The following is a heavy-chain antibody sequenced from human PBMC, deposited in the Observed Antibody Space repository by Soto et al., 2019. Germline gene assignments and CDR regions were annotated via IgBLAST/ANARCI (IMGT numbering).Heavy chain of an antibody. V-gene: IGHV3-11*06. D-gene: IGHD3-16*01. Sequence: QVQLVESGGGLVKPGGSLRLSCAASGFTFSDYYMSWIRQAPGKGLEWVSYISSSSSYTNYADSVKGRFTISRDHAKNSLYLQINSLRAEDTAVYYCARDFSCMITFGGVGYWGQGTLVTVSS. CDR3: ARDFSCMITFGGVGY. CDR1: GFTFSDYY. J-gene: IGHJ4*02. CDR2: ISSSSSYT.